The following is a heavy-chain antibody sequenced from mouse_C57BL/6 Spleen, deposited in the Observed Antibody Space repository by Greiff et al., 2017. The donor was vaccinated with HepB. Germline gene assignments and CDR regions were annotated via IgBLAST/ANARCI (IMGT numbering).Heavy chain of an antibody. CDR3: AKGYDYAMDY. Sequence: QVQLQQSGPELVKPGASVKISCKASGYAFSSSWMNWVKQRPGKGLEWIGRIYPGDGDTNYNGKFKGKATLTADKSSSTAYMQLSSLTSEDSAVSFCAKGYDYAMDYWGQGTSVTVSS. V-gene: IGHV1-82*01. CDR2: IYPGDGDT. D-gene: IGHD2-2*01. J-gene: IGHJ4*01. CDR1: GYAFSSSW.